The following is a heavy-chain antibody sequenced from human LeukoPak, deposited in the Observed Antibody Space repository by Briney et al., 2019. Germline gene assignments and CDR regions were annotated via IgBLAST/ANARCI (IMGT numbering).Heavy chain of an antibody. J-gene: IGHJ5*02. CDR1: GYSISSGYY. V-gene: IGHV4-38-2*02. CDR2: IYTSGST. CDR3: ARERGELLNWFDP. Sequence: SETLSLTCTVSGYSISSGYYWGWIRQPPGKGLEWIGRIYTSGSTNYNPSLKSRVTISVDTSKNQFSLKLSSVTAADTAVYYCARERGELLNWFDPWGQGTLVTVSS. D-gene: IGHD1-7*01.